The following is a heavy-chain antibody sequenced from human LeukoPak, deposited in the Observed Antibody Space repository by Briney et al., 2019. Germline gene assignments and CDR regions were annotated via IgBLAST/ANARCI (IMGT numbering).Heavy chain of an antibody. J-gene: IGHJ6*03. CDR1: GYTFTSYD. CDR3: ARLGAQGIAAARENYYYYYYMDV. CDR2: MNPNSGNT. Sequence: ASVKVSCKASGYTFTSYDINWVRQANGQGLEWMGWMNPNSGNTGYAQKFQGRVTMTRNTSISTAYMELSSLRSEDTAVYYCARLGAQGIAAARENYYYYYYMDVWGKGTTVTISS. D-gene: IGHD6-13*01. V-gene: IGHV1-8*01.